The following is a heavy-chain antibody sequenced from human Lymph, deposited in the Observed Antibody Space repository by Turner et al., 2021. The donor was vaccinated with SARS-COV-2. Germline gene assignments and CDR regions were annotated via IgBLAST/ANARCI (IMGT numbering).Heavy chain of an antibody. D-gene: IGHD5-18*01. V-gene: IGHV3-53*04. CDR1: GITVSRNY. Sequence: EVQLAESGGGFVQAGGSLRLSCAASGITVSRNYMSGVRQAPGKGLEWVSVIYSGGSSYYADSVKGRFTISRHNSKNTLYLQMNSLRAEDTAVYYCARDLDTAGGMDVWGQGTTVTVSS. CDR3: ARDLDTAGGMDV. CDR2: IYSGGSS. J-gene: IGHJ6*02.